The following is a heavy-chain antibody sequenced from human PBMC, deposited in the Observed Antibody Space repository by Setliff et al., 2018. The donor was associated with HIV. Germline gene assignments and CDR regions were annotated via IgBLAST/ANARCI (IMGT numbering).Heavy chain of an antibody. V-gene: IGHV4-59*12. J-gene: IGHJ4*02. CDR3: ARGYGGGYYFDY. D-gene: IGHD2-15*01. CDR2: IYNSGST. Sequence: SETLSLTCAVSGGSTSSYYWSWIRQPPGKGLEWIGYIYNSGSTNYNPSLKRRVTISVDTSKNQFSLRLISVTAADTAVYSCARGYGGGYYFDYWGQGTLVTVSS. CDR1: GGSTSSYY.